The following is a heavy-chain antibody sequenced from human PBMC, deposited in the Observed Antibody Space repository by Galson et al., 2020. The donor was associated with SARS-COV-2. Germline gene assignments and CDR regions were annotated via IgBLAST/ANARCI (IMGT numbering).Heavy chain of an antibody. CDR2: IIPIFGTA. J-gene: IGHJ3*02. CDR3: ARTAPYCSSTSCYQGAFDI. V-gene: IGHV1-69*06. D-gene: IGHD2-2*01. Sequence: GASVKVSCKASGGTFSIYAISWVRQAPVKGLEWMGGIIPIFGTANYAQKFQGRVTITADKSTSTAYMELSSLRSEDTAVYYCARTAPYCSSTSCYQGAFDIWGQGTMVTVSS. CDR1: GGTFSIYA.